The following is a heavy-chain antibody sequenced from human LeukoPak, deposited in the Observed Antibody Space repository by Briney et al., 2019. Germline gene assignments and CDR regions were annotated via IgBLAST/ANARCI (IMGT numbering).Heavy chain of an antibody. Sequence: GGSLRLSCAASGFTFSSYWMSWVRQAPGKGLEWVANIKQDGSEKYYVDSVKGRFTISRDNAKNSLYLQMNSLRAEDMAVYYCASNAYGGWFDPWGQGTLVTVSS. J-gene: IGHJ5*02. V-gene: IGHV3-7*03. CDR2: IKQDGSEK. D-gene: IGHD3-10*01. CDR3: ASNAYGGWFDP. CDR1: GFTFSSYW.